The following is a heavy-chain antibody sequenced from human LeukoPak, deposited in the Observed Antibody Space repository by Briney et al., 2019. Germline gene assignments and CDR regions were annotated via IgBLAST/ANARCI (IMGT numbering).Heavy chain of an antibody. CDR1: GYSFTRYW. V-gene: IGHV5-10-1*01. Sequence: GESLRISCKASGYSFTRYWISWVRQMPGKGLEWMGRIDPSDSYTNYSPSFQGHVTISADKSISTAYLQWRSLKASDTDIYYCARTYSSGWAFFDYWGQGTLVAVSS. J-gene: IGHJ4*02. CDR3: ARTYSSGWAFFDY. D-gene: IGHD6-19*01. CDR2: IDPSDSYT.